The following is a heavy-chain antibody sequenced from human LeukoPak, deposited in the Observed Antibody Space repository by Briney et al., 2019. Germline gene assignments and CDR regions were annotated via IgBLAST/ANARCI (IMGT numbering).Heavy chain of an antibody. Sequence: PSETLSLTCTVSGGSISSYYWSWIRQPSGKGLEWIGYIYYSGSTNYNPSLKSRVTISVDTSKNQFSLKLSSVTAADTAVYYCAREDYDSSGFDYWGQGTLVTVSS. J-gene: IGHJ4*02. CDR2: IYYSGST. CDR1: GGSISSYY. D-gene: IGHD3-22*01. CDR3: AREDYDSSGFDY. V-gene: IGHV4-59*01.